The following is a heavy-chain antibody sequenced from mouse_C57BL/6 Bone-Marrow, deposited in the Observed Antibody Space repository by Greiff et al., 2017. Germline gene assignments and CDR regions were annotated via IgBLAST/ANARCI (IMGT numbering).Heavy chain of an antibody. J-gene: IGHJ3*01. Sequence: QVQLQQPGAELVKPGASVKMSCKASGYTFTSYWITWVKQRPGQGLEWIGDIYPGSGSTNYNEKFKSKATLTVDTSSSTAYMQLSSLTSEDSAVYDRARGRGSSYRAWFAYWGQGTLVTVSA. CDR3: ARGRGSSYRAWFAY. D-gene: IGHD1-1*01. CDR2: IYPGSGST. CDR1: GYTFTSYW. V-gene: IGHV1-55*01.